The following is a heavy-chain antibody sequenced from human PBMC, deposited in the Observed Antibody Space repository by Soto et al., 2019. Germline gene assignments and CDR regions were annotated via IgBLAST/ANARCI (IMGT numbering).Heavy chain of an antibody. CDR2: IYYSGST. CDR3: GRDTGGGRTYYIDY. D-gene: IGHD3-16*01. V-gene: IGHV4-59*01. Sequence: SETLSLTCTVSGGSISSYYWSWIRQPPGKGLEWIGYIYYSGSTNYNPSLKSRVTIPVDTSKNQFSLKLSSVTAAGTAVYYWGRDTGGGRTYYIDYWGQVTVVTVSS. J-gene: IGHJ4*02. CDR1: GGSISSYY.